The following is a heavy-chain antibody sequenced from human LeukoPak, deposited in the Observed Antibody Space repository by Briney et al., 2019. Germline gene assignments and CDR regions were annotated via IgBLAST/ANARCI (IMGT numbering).Heavy chain of an antibody. V-gene: IGHV3-48*01. Sequence: GGSLRLSCAASGFTFSSYSMNWVRQAPGEGLEWLSYISTNSQTVYYGDSAKGRFAISRDNVKNLLYLEMTSLRVEDTAVYYCATYFDTTGYFKEAYAMWGQGTLVTVSS. J-gene: IGHJ3*02. D-gene: IGHD3-22*01. CDR1: GFTFSSYS. CDR3: ATYFDTTGYFKEAYAM. CDR2: ISTNSQTV.